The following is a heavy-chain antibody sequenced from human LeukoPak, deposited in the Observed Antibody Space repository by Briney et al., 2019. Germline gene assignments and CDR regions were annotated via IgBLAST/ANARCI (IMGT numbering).Heavy chain of an antibody. D-gene: IGHD3-22*01. Sequence: AGGSLRLSCAASGFTFSSYSMNWVRQPPGKGLEWVSSISFTSSYIYYADSVKGRFTISRDNAKNTVYLQMKSLRAEDTAVYYCAREGDITGYYFAYWGQGTLVTVSS. J-gene: IGHJ4*02. CDR3: AREGDITGYYFAY. CDR2: ISFTSSYI. CDR1: GFTFSSYS. V-gene: IGHV3-21*01.